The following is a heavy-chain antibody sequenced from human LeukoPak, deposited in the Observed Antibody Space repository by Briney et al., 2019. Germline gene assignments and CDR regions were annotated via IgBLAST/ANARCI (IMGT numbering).Heavy chain of an antibody. D-gene: IGHD3-3*01. CDR1: GFTFSSYA. V-gene: IGHV3-30-3*01. CDR3: VARRTYYDFWSGLIDY. J-gene: IGHJ4*02. CDR2: ISYDGSNK. Sequence: PGGSLRLSCAASGFTFSSYAMHWVRQAPGKGLEWVAVISYDGSNKYYADSVKGRFTISRDNSKNTLYLQMNSLRAEDTAVYYCVARRTYYDFWSGLIDYWGQGTLVTVSS.